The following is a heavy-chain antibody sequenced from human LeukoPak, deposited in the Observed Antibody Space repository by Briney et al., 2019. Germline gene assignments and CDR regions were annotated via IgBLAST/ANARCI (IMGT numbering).Heavy chain of an antibody. V-gene: IGHV3-33*01. CDR2: IWYDGSNK. CDR1: GFTFSSYG. Sequence: GGSLRLSCAASGFTFSSYGMHWVRQAPGKGLEWAAVIWYDGSNKYYADSVKGRFTISRDNSKNTLYLQMNSLRAEDTAVYYCARDLRGYCSSTSCSQRFDPWGQGTLVTVSS. D-gene: IGHD2-2*01. CDR3: ARDLRGYCSSTSCSQRFDP. J-gene: IGHJ5*02.